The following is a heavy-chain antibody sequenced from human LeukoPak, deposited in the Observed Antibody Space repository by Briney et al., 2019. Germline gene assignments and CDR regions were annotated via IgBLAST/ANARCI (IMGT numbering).Heavy chain of an antibody. CDR3: ARGWDSSGWYILFGY. J-gene: IGHJ4*02. V-gene: IGHV4-38-2*01. CDR1: GYSISSGYY. Sequence: PSETLSLTCAVSGYSISSGYYWGWIRQPPGEGLEWIGSIYHSGSTYYNPSLKSRVTISVDTSKNQFSLKLSSVTAADTAVYYCARGWDSSGWYILFGYWGQGTLVTVSS. CDR2: IYHSGST. D-gene: IGHD6-19*01.